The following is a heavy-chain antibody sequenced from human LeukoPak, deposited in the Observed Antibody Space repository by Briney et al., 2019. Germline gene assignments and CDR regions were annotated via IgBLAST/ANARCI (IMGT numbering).Heavy chain of an antibody. CDR1: GFTFSNAW. CDR2: IKRKTDGGTT. V-gene: IGHV3-15*01. CDR3: TTSDY. J-gene: IGHJ4*02. Sequence: TGGSLRLSCAASGFTFSNAWMSWLRQAQGKGLEWVGRIKRKTDGGTTDYAAHVKGRFTISRDDSKNTLYLQMNSLKTDNTAVYYCTTSDYWGQGTLVTVSS.